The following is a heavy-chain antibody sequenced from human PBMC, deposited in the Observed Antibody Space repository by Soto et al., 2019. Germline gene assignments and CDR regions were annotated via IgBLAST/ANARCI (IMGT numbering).Heavy chain of an antibody. D-gene: IGHD4-17*01. J-gene: IGHJ3*01. CDR3: ARGRGGSYGGNSANFDV. V-gene: IGHV3-33*01. Sequence: QVQLVESGGGVVQPGRSLRLSCGASGFTFSGYGMHWVRQAPGRGLEWVAVVWYDGSKEYYADSVKGRFAISRDNSLNTLYLQINSLRAEDTAVYYCARGRGGSYGGNSANFDVWGQGTMVTVSS. CDR1: GFTFSGYG. CDR2: VWYDGSKE.